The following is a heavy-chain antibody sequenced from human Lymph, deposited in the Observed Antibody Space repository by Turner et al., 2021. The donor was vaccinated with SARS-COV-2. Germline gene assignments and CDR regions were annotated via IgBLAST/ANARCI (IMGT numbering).Heavy chain of an antibody. CDR3: ARDNPHDAFDI. Sequence: EVQLVETGGGLIQPGGSVRLSCAASGFNVSSNYMSWVRQAPGKVLDWVSVIYSGGSTFYADSVRGRFTISRDNSKNTLYLQMNSLRAEDTAVYYCARDNPHDAFDIWGQGTMVTVSS. V-gene: IGHV3-53*02. CDR2: IYSGGST. J-gene: IGHJ3*02. CDR1: GFNVSSNY.